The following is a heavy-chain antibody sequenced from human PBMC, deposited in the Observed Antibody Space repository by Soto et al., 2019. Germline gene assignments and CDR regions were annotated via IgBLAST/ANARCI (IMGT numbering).Heavy chain of an antibody. J-gene: IGHJ5*02. CDR2: IYYSGST. CDR3: ARAPTSLNWFDP. CDR1: GGSISSYY. Sequence: TVSGGSISSYYRSWIRQPPGKGLEWIGYIYYSGSTNYNPSLKSRVTISVDTSKNQFSLKLSSVTAADTAVYYCARAPTSLNWFDPWGQGTLVTVSS. V-gene: IGHV4-59*01.